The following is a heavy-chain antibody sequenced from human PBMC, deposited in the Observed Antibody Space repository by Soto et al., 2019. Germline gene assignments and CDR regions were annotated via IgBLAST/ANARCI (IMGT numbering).Heavy chain of an antibody. CDR1: GGSISSSSW. Sequence: SETLSLTCAVAGGSISSSSWWSWVRQPPGKGLEWIGEIYHSGSTNYNPSLKSRVTISVDKSKNQFSLKLSSVTAADTAVYYCARASSGWYLYYYYYGMDVWGQGTTVTVSS. D-gene: IGHD6-19*01. V-gene: IGHV4-4*02. CDR2: IYHSGST. J-gene: IGHJ6*02. CDR3: ARASSGWYLYYYYYGMDV.